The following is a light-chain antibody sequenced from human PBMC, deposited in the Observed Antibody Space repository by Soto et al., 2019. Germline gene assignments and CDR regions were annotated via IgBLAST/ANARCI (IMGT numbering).Light chain of an antibody. CDR1: QIAFSS. J-gene: IGKJ1*01. CDR3: QQYHNWPA. Sequence: TLSESPRERTTLSCRAIQIAFSSLAWYQQKPGQAPMLLIYGAATRATGIPARFSGSGSGTEFTLTISSLQSEDFEVYFCQQYHNWPAFGQGTKL. CDR2: GAA. V-gene: IGKV3-15*01.